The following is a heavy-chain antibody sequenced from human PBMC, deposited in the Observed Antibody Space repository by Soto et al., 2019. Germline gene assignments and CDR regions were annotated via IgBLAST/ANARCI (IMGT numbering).Heavy chain of an antibody. CDR3: ARGCSGGTNCFYFDS. CDR2: ISSDGSRK. CDR1: GFTFGNFG. Sequence: QVQLVASGGGVVQPGRSLRLPCAASGFTFGNFGIHWVRQAPGKGLEWVEDISSDGSRKFYAYSVKGRFTISRDNSKSTLYLPTNRLRTEDTAVYFSARGCSGGTNCFYFDSWGQAILVTVPS. J-gene: IGHJ4*02. V-gene: IGHV3-30*03. D-gene: IGHD6-13*01.